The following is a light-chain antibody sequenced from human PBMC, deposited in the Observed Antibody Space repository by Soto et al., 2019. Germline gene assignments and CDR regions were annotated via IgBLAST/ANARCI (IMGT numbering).Light chain of an antibody. V-gene: IGKV3-20*01. CDR2: GAS. CDR3: QQYEISPPIT. CDR1: QSVDSNY. J-gene: IGKJ5*01. Sequence: EIVLTQSPGTLSLSPGERATLSCIASQSVDSNYLAWYQQKPGQAPRILIFGASGRATGIPDRFSGSGSGTDFTLTITRLEPEDFAMYYCQQYEISPPITFGQGTRLEIK.